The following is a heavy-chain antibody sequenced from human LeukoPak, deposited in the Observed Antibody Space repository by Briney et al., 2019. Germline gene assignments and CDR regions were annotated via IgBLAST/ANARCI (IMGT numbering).Heavy chain of an antibody. J-gene: IGHJ4*02. V-gene: IGHV1-3*01. Sequence: ASVKVSCKASGYTFTSYAMHWVRQAPGQRLEWMGWINAGNGNTKYSQKFQGRVTITRDTSASTAYMELRSLRSDDTAVYYCAREKLVEPYCSSTSCYEASATYIDYWGQGTLVTVSS. CDR2: INAGNGNT. CDR1: GYTFTSYA. CDR3: AREKLVEPYCSSTSCYEASATYIDY. D-gene: IGHD2-2*01.